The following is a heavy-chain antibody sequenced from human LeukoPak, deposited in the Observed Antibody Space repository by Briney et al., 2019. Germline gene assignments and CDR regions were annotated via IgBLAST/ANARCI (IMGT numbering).Heavy chain of an antibody. V-gene: IGHV4-61*02. Sequence: SETLSLTCTVSGGSISSGSYCRSWIRQSAGKGLEWIGRVYTSGSTNYNPSLKSRVTISVDTPKNQFSLKLSSVTAADTAVYFCARERGYGGTFDYWGQGTLVTVSS. CDR3: ARERGYGGTFDY. D-gene: IGHD4-23*01. CDR1: GGSISSGSYC. CDR2: VYTSGST. J-gene: IGHJ4*02.